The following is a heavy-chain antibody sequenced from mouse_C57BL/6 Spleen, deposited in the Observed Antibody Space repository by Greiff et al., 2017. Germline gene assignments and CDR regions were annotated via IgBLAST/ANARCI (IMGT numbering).Heavy chain of an antibody. V-gene: IGHV1-55*01. CDR3: ATLKGDIVTTRKYYFDY. CDR1: GYTFTSYW. D-gene: IGHD2-5*01. Sequence: QVQLQQPGAELVKPGASVKMSCKASGYTFTSYWITWVKQRPGQGLEWIGDIYPGSGSTNYNEKFKSKATLTVDTSSSTAYMQLSSLTSEDSAVYYCATLKGDIVTTRKYYFDYWGQGTTLTVSS. J-gene: IGHJ2*01. CDR2: IYPGSGST.